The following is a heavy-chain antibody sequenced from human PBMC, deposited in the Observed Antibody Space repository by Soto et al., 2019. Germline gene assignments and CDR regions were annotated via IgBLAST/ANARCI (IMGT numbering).Heavy chain of an antibody. CDR2: IYYSGTS. J-gene: IGHJ6*02. D-gene: IGHD2-15*01. CDR1: GGSIGSGDYY. CDR3: ARVGGGPTASFYAMDI. Sequence: QVRLQESGPGLVEPSQTLSLTCTVYGGSIGSGDYYWGWFRQPPGKRLEWIAYIYYSGTSYYNPSLKSRVTISVDTSKSQFSLRLSSVTAADTAVYYGARVGGGPTASFYAMDIWGQGTTVTVSS. V-gene: IGHV4-30-4*01.